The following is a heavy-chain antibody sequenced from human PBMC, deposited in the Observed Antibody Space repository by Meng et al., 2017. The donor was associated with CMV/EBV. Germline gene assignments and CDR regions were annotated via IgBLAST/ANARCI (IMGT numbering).Heavy chain of an antibody. V-gene: IGHV4-34*01. CDR3: ASSLTYPDY. Sequence: VPLQQLGAGLLKPSETLSLTCAVYGGSFSGYYWSWIRQPPGKGLEWIGEINHSGSTNYNPSLKSRVTISVDTSKNQFSLKLSSVTAADTAVYYCASSLTYPDYWGQGTLVTVSS. CDR1: GGSFSGYY. D-gene: IGHD2-15*01. CDR2: INHSGST. J-gene: IGHJ4*02.